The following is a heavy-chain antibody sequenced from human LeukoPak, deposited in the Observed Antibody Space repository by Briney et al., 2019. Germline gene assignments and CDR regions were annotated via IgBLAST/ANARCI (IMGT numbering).Heavy chain of an antibody. CDR3: ARGGWFGEFVTYWYFDL. CDR1: GGSISSGSYY. Sequence: PSETLSLTCTVSGGSISSGSYYWSWIRQPPGKGLEWIGYIYYSGSTNYNPSLKSRVTISVDTSKNQFSLKLSSVTAADTAVYYCARGGWFGEFVTYWYFDLWGRGTLVTVSS. J-gene: IGHJ2*01. V-gene: IGHV4-61*01. CDR2: IYYSGST. D-gene: IGHD3-10*01.